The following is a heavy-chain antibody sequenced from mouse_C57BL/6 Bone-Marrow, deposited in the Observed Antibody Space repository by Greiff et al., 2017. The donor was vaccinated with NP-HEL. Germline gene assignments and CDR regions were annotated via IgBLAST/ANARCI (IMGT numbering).Heavy chain of an antibody. CDR3: ARYSLRKPRLGAMDD. CDR2: IRNKANGYTT. J-gene: IGHJ4*01. Sequence: DVMLVESGGGLVQPGGSLSLSCAASGFTFTDYYMSWVRQPPGKALEWLGFIRNKANGYTTEYSASVKGRFTISRDNSPTILNLQMNALRAEDSATYDCARYSLRKPRLGAMDDWGKGTSVTVSS. D-gene: IGHD3-2*02. CDR1: GFTFTDYY. V-gene: IGHV7-3*01.